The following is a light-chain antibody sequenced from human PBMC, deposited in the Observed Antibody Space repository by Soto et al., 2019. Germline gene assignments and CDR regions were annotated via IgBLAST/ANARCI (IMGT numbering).Light chain of an antibody. CDR3: QQSYSTPLWT. J-gene: IGKJ1*01. CDR2: AAS. V-gene: IGKV1-39*01. CDR1: QSISSY. Sequence: EIHMTHAASSLTASVGDRVTITCRSSQSISSYLNWFQQKPGKAPKLLIYAASSLQTGVPSRFSGSGSGTDFSLTISSLQPEDFATYYCQQSYSTPLWTFGQGTKVDIK.